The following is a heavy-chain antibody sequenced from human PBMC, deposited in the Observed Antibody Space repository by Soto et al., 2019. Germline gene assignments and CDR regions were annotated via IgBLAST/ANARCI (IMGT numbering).Heavy chain of an antibody. D-gene: IGHD6-6*01. CDR2: ILPLFGTP. Sequence: QVQLVQSGAEVKKPGSSVKVSCRATRGTFSSYAFYWVRQAPGQGLEWMGGILPLFGTPNYAQQFQGRITITADESTSTAYMELSSLTSEDTAVYYCAPTPNSSSFLDYWGQGTLVSVSS. CDR3: APTPNSSSFLDY. J-gene: IGHJ4*02. V-gene: IGHV1-69*01. CDR1: RGTFSSYA.